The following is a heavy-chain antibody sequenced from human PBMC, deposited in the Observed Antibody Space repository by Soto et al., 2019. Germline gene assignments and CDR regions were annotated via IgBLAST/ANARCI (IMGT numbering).Heavy chain of an antibody. J-gene: IGHJ3*02. CDR2: IYHSGST. D-gene: IGHD4-17*01. Sequence: QLQLQESGSGLVKPSQTLSLTCAVSGGSISSGGYSWSWIRQPPGKGLEWIGYIYHSGSTYYNPSLKSRVTISVDRSKNQFSLKLSSVTAADTAVYYCARTTTVVRGRAFDIWGQGTMVTVSS. CDR1: GGSISSGGYS. CDR3: ARTTTVVRGRAFDI. V-gene: IGHV4-30-2*01.